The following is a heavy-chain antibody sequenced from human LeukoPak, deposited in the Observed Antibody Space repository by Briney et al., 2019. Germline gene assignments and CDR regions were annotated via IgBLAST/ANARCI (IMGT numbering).Heavy chain of an antibody. V-gene: IGHV1-8*01. CDR3: ARSPFYGDYVPRDY. J-gene: IGHJ4*02. CDR2: MNPNSGNT. D-gene: IGHD4-17*01. Sequence: ASVKVSCKASGYTFTSYDINWVRQATGQGLEWMGWMNPNSGNTGYAQKFQGKVTMTRNTSISTAYMELSSLRPEDTAVYYCARSPFYGDYVPRDYWGQGTLVTVSS. CDR1: GYTFTSYD.